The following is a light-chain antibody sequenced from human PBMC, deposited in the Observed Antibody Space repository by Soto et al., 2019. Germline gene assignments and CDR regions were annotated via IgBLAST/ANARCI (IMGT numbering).Light chain of an antibody. J-gene: IGKJ5*01. CDR3: HHRGNGIT. CDR1: QSVSSS. CDR2: GAS. Sequence: ENVLTQSPGTLSLSPGDTATLSCGASQSVSSSLAWYQQKPGQAPRLLIYGASNRATGIPARFSGSGSGTDFTLTISSLEPEDFAVYYCHHRGNGITFGQGTRLEIK. V-gene: IGKV3-11*01.